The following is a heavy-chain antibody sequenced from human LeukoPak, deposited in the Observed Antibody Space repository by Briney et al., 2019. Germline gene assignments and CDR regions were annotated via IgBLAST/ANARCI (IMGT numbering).Heavy chain of an antibody. D-gene: IGHD4-23*01. CDR1: GFTFSSYW. Sequence: GGSLRLSCAASGFTFSSYWMHWVRQAPGKGLVWVSRTNTDGSSSSYAESVKGRFTISRDNAKNTLYLQMNSLRAEDTAMYYCARDDYGGTDYWGQGTMVTVSS. J-gene: IGHJ4*02. CDR3: ARDDYGGTDY. CDR2: TNTDGSSS. V-gene: IGHV3-74*01.